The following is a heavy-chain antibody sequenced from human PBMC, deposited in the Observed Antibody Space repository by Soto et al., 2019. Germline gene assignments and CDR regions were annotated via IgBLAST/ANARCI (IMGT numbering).Heavy chain of an antibody. J-gene: IGHJ4*01. CDR3: ARYPVAGNYFDY. CDR1: GYSFTNYA. D-gene: IGHD6-13*01. CDR2: INAFNGNT. Sequence: GAAVKVSCKASGYSFTNYAMHWVRQAPGQRLEWMGWINAFNGNTNYAQKLQGRVTMTRDTSTSTAYMELRSLRSDDTAVYYCARYPVAGNYFDYWAQGTPVTVSS. V-gene: IGHV1-3*01.